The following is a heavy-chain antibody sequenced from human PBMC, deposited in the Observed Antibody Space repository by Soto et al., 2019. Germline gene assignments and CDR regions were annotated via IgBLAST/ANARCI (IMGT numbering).Heavy chain of an antibody. D-gene: IGHD3-16*01. V-gene: IGHV3-48*02. CDR2: ISTTSFTI. Sequence: GGSLRLSCAASGFSFSTYNMDWVRQAPGKGPEWIAYISTTSFTIYYADSVKGRFTISRDNDRNSLYLEMNSLGDEDTAVYYCARDRCYDGTCYYASDSWGQGTLVTVSS. CDR1: GFSFSTYN. J-gene: IGHJ5*01. CDR3: ARDRCYDGTCYYASDS.